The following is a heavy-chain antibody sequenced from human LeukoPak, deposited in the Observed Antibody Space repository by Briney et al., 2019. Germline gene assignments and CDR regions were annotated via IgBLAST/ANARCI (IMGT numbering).Heavy chain of an antibody. D-gene: IGHD1-1*01. Sequence: SETLSLTCTVSGGSISSYYWSWIRQAPGKGLEWIGYIYYSGSTNYNPSLESRVTISVDSSRSHFFLQLTSATAADTAVYFCARDGPWKSDCWGRGTLVTVSS. V-gene: IGHV4-4*08. CDR1: GGSISSYY. CDR3: ARDGPWKSDC. CDR2: IYYSGST. J-gene: IGHJ4*02.